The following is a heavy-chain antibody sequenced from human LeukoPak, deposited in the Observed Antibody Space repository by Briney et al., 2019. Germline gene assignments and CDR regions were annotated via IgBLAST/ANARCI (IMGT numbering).Heavy chain of an antibody. D-gene: IGHD3-10*01. Sequence: SVKVSCKASGGTFSSYAISWVRQAPGQGLEWMGGIIPILGTANYAQKFQGRVTITTDESTSIAYMELSSLRSEDTAVYYCARDMVRGVSSTPMDVWGKGTTVTVSS. J-gene: IGHJ6*03. CDR3: ARDMVRGVSSTPMDV. CDR1: GGTFSSYA. V-gene: IGHV1-69*05. CDR2: IIPILGTA.